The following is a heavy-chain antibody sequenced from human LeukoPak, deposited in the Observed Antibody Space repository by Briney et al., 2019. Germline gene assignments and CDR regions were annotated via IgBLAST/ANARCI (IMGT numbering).Heavy chain of an antibody. CDR2: ISGSGGST. CDR1: GFPFSSYA. D-gene: IGHD2-2*01. J-gene: IGHJ4*02. V-gene: IGHV3-23*01. CDR3: AKMAGRVPAAIPLDY. Sequence: GGSLSLSCEASGFPFSSYAMSWVRQAPGRGLEWVSAISGSGGSTYYADSVKGRFTISRDNSKNTLYLQMNSLRAEDTAVYYCAKMAGRVPAAIPLDYWGQGTLVTVSS.